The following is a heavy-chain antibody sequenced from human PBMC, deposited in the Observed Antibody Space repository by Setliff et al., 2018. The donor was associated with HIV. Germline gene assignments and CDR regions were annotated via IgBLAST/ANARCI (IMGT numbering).Heavy chain of an antibody. J-gene: IGHJ5*02. CDR1: GGSVSSPSYY. CDR3: ATCRHRPSNWFDP. V-gene: IGHV4-39*07. Sequence: PSETLSLTCAVSGGSVSSPSYYWGWIRQPPGKGLEWIGSVYNSGITFKNPSLKSRVSISVDRSGNQFSLRLTSVTAADTAVYYCATCRHRPSNWFDPWSQGTVVTVSS. CDR2: VYNSGIT.